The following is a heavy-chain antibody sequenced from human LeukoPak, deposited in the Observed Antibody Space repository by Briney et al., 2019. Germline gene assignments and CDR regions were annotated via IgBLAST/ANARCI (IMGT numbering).Heavy chain of an antibody. CDR2: IYYSGST. CDR1: GGSISSGGYY. CDR3: ARGSHYDFWSGYPNWFDP. V-gene: IGHV4-61*08. J-gene: IGHJ5*02. Sequence: SETLSLTCTVSGGSISSGGYYWSWIRQPPGKGLEWIGYIYYSGSTNYNPSLKSRVTISVDTSKNQFSLKLSSVTAADTAVYYCARGSHYDFWSGYPNWFDPWDQGTLVTVSS. D-gene: IGHD3-3*01.